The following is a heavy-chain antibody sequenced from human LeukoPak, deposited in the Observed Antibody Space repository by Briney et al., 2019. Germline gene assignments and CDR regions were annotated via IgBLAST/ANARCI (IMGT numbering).Heavy chain of an antibody. CDR2: IIPIFGTA. CDR3: ARDSPCSSCRWFDP. Sequence: SVKVSRKASGGTFSSYAISWVRQAPGQGLEWMGGIIPIFGTANYAQKFQGRVTITADESTSTAYMELSSLRFEDTAVYYCARDSPCSSCRWFDPWGQGTLVTVSS. D-gene: IGHD6-13*01. CDR1: GGTFSSYA. J-gene: IGHJ5*02. V-gene: IGHV1-69*13.